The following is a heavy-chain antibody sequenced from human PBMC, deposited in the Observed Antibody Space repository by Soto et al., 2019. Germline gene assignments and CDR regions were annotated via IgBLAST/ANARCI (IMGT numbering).Heavy chain of an antibody. D-gene: IGHD5-12*01. CDR1: GFSLSTSAVG. Sequence: SGPTLVNPTQTLTLTCTFSGFSLSTSAVGVGWIRQPPRKALEWLALIYWDDDKRYSPSLRSRLTITKDTSKNQVVLTMTNMDPVDTATYYCAHHLEATNFDYWGQATIVTVSS. V-gene: IGHV2-5*02. CDR2: IYWDDDK. J-gene: IGHJ4*02. CDR3: AHHLEATNFDY.